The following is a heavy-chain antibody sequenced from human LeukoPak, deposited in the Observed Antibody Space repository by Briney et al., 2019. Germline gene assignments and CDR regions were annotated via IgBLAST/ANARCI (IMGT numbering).Heavy chain of an antibody. CDR3: ARDTDYYDSSGYSPSPFDSFDY. CDR2: IIPILGIA. Sequence: SVKVSCKASGYTFTGYYMHWVRQAPGQGLEWMGRIIPILGIANYAQKFQGRVTITADKSTSTAYMELSSLRSEDTAVYYCARDTDYYDSSGYSPSPFDSFDYWGQGTLVTVSS. CDR1: GYTFTGYY. D-gene: IGHD3-22*01. J-gene: IGHJ4*02. V-gene: IGHV1-69*04.